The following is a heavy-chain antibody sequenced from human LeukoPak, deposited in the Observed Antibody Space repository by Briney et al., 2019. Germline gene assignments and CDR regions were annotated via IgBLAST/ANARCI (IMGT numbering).Heavy chain of an antibody. Sequence: SETLSLTCTVYGGSFSGYYWSWIRQPPGKGLEWIGEINHSGSTNYNPSLTSRVTISVDTSKKHFSLKVSSVTAADTAVYYCARGNHRDGFPFDYWGQGTLVTVSS. J-gene: IGHJ4*02. D-gene: IGHD5-24*01. CDR1: GGSFSGYY. V-gene: IGHV4-34*01. CDR3: ARGNHRDGFPFDY. CDR2: INHSGST.